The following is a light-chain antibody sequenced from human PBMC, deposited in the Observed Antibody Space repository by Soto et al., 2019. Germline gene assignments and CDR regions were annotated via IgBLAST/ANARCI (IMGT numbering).Light chain of an antibody. CDR2: EGV. CDR3: CSYADSRTFA. CDR1: SSDVGNYNL. J-gene: IGLJ2*01. Sequence: QSALTQPASVSGSPGQSITISCTGTSSDVGNYNLVSWYQQYPGKAPKLIIYEGVKRPSGVSNRFSGSKSGNTASLTISGLQAEDEADYYCCSYADSRTFAFGGRTKVTVL. V-gene: IGLV2-23*03.